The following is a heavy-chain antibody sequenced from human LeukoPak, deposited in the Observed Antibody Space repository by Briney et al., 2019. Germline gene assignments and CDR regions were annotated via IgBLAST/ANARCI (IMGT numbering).Heavy chain of an antibody. CDR1: GFTFSSYG. CDR3: AKDFGGYPYYYHYYYMDV. CDR2: IRYDGSNK. V-gene: IGHV3-30*02. Sequence: GGSLRLSCAASGFTFSSYGMHWVRQAPGKGLEWVAFIRYDGSNKYYADSVKGRFTISRDNSKNTLYLQMNSLRAEGTAVYYCAKDFGGYPYYYHYYYMDVWGKGTTVTVSS. D-gene: IGHD3-16*01. J-gene: IGHJ6*03.